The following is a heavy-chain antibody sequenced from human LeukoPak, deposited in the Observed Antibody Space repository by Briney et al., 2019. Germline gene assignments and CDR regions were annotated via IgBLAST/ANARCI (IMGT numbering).Heavy chain of an antibody. V-gene: IGHV3-23*01. CDR2: ISGGGRTT. CDR1: GFVFTNHA. Sequence: PGGPLRHSCAASGFVFTNHALSLVRQAPRKGPEWVSDISGGGRTTEYADSVKGRFTVSRDISQNTVSLQMNSLRVEDTGIYYCAKNFMVKRYIDSWGQGTQVTVSS. CDR3: AKNFMVKRYIDS. J-gene: IGHJ4*02. D-gene: IGHD5-18*01.